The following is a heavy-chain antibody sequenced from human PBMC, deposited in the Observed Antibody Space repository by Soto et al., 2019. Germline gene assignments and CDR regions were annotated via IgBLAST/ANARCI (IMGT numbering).Heavy chain of an antibody. CDR1: GYTFTGYY. CDR2: INPNSGGT. CDR3: ARDPGYCSGGSCSDAFDI. D-gene: IGHD2-15*01. Sequence: ASVKVSCKASGYTFTGYYMHWVRQAPGQGLEWMGWINPNSGGTNYAQKFQGRVTMTRDTSISTAYMELSRLRSDDTAVYYCARDPGYCSGGSCSDAFDIWGQGTMVTVS. V-gene: IGHV1-2*02. J-gene: IGHJ3*02.